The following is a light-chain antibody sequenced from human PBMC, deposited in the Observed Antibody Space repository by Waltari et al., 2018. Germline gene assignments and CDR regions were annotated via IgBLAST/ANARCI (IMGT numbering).Light chain of an antibody. J-gene: IGLJ1*01. Sequence: QSVLTQPPSVSGAPGQRITISCTGTSTNIGSGFRVHWYRQLPGTAPKVVIYDNNNRPSGVPDRFSGSRSGTSASLAISGLRAEDEADYYCQSYDTSDLYVFGSGTQVTVL. V-gene: IGLV1-40*01. CDR2: DNN. CDR1: STNIGSGFR. CDR3: QSYDTSDLYV.